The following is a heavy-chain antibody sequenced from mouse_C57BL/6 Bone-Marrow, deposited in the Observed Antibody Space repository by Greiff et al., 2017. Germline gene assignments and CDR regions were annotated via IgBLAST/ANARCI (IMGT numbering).Heavy chain of an antibody. CDR2: IRSKSSNYAT. CDR1: GFTFNTYA. Sequence: EVKLMESGGGLVQPKGSLKLSCAASGFTFNTYAMHWVRQAPGKGLEWVARIRSKSSNYATYYADSVKDRFTISRDDSQSMLYLQMNNLKTEDTAMYYCVRDLIYYYGSSYGYYAMDYWGQGTSVTVSS. CDR3: VRDLIYYYGSSYGYYAMDY. V-gene: IGHV10-3*01. D-gene: IGHD1-1*01. J-gene: IGHJ4*01.